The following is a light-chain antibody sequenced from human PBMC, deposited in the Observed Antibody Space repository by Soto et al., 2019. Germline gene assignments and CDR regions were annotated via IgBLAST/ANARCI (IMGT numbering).Light chain of an antibody. Sequence: EIVMTQSPATLSVSPGERATLSCRASQSVSSNLAWYQQKPGQAPRLLIYGASTRATGITARFSGSGSGTEFTLTISSLQSEDFAVYYCQQYNNWQYTFGQRTKLEIK. CDR3: QQYNNWQYT. V-gene: IGKV3-15*01. J-gene: IGKJ2*01. CDR2: GAS. CDR1: QSVSSN.